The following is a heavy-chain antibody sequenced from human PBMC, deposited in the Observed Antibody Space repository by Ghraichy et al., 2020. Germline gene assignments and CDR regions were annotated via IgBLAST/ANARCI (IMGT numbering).Heavy chain of an antibody. D-gene: IGHD2-15*01. Sequence: SETLSLTCTVSGGSISSYYWSWIRQRPGKGLEWIGYSYYSWSTNYNPSLKSRVTITVYTSTNQFSLKLSSVTAAATAVYYCARGDYCSGGSCYLAHPYWYFDLWGRGTLVTVSS. V-gene: IGHV4-59*01. J-gene: IGHJ2*01. CDR3: ARGDYCSGGSCYLAHPYWYFDL. CDR2: SYYSWST. CDR1: GGSISSYY.